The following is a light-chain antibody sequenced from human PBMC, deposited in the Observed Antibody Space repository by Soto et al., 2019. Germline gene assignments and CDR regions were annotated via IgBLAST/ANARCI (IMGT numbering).Light chain of an antibody. CDR1: QSISSY. J-gene: IGKJ1*01. V-gene: IGKV1-39*01. Sequence: DIQMTQSPSSLSASVGDRVTITCRASQSISSYLNWYQQKPGKAPKLLIYAASSLQSGVPSRFSGSASGTDFTLTISSLQPEDFATYYCQQSYSTGVTFGQGTKVEIK. CDR2: AAS. CDR3: QQSYSTGVT.